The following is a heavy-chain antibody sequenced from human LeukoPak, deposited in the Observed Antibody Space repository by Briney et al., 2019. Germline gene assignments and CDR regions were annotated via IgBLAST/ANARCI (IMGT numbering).Heavy chain of an antibody. CDR3: ARDNPPAWYYDSSGYGPNDAFDI. CDR2: IYTSGST. V-gene: IGHV4-4*07. J-gene: IGHJ3*02. D-gene: IGHD3-22*01. CDR1: GDSISSYY. Sequence: ASETLSLTCTASGDSISSYYWSWIRQPAGKGLEWIGRIYTSGSTNYNPSLKSRVTMSVDTSRNQSSLKLNSVTAADTAVYYCARDNPPAWYYDSSGYGPNDAFDIWGQGTLVTVSS.